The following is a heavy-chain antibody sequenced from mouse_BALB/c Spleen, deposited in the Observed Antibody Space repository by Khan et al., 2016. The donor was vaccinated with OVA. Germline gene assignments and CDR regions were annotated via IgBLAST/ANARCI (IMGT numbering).Heavy chain of an antibody. CDR3: ARGGGTAPFAY. V-gene: IGHV5-15*02. D-gene: IGHD1-2*01. Sequence: EVELVESGGGLVQPGGSRKLSCAASGFTFSDYGMAWVRQAPGKGPEWVAFISDLAYTIYYADTVTGRFTISCENAKTTLYLEMSSLRSEDTAIYYCARGGGTAPFAYWGLGTLVTVSA. CDR2: ISDLAYTI. CDR1: GFTFSDYG. J-gene: IGHJ3*01.